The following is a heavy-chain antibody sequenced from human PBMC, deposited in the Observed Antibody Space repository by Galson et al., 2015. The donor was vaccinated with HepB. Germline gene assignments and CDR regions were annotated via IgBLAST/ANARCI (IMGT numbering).Heavy chain of an antibody. J-gene: IGHJ4*02. D-gene: IGHD6-13*01. CDR3: ARDGEQLGLFDY. V-gene: IGHV4-59*01. CDR2: IYYSGST. CDR1: GGSISSYY. Sequence: ETLSLTCTVSGGSISSYYWSWIRQPPGKGLEWIGYIYYSGSTNYNPSLKSRVTISVDTSKNQFSLKLSSVTAADTAVYYCARDGEQLGLFDYWGQGTLVTVSS.